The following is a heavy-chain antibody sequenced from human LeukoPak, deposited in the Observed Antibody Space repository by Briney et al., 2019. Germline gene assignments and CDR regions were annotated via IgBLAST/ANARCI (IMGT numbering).Heavy chain of an antibody. D-gene: IGHD2-15*01. V-gene: IGHV1-2*02. CDR2: INPKSGGT. Sequence: ASVKVSCKASGYSFTGHYMHWVRQAPGQGLEWMGWINPKSGGTNYQGRVTMTRDTSISTAYMDMSSLRSDDTAVYYCARDLYEIRGKYCSGGSCYPGGWGYYYYYYMDVWGKGTTVTVSS. CDR3: ARDLYEIRGKYCSGGSCYPGGWGYYYYYYMDV. J-gene: IGHJ6*03. CDR1: GYSFTGHY.